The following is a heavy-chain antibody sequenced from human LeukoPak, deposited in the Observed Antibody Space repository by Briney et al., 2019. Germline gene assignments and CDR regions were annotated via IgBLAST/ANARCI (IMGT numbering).Heavy chain of an antibody. Sequence: PGGSLRLSCAASGFTVINYAMNWVRQAPGKGLEWVSTIRESSGDTYYEDSVKGRFTIYRDISKNTVYLQMNSLRVEDTAVYFCAKRPISGDDKSFDYWGQGPLVTVSS. CDR1: GFTVINYA. D-gene: IGHD2-21*01. V-gene: IGHV3-23*01. CDR2: IRESSGDT. J-gene: IGHJ4*02. CDR3: AKRPISGDDKSFDY.